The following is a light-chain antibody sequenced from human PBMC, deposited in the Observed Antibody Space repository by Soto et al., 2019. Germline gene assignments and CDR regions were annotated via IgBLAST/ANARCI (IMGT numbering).Light chain of an antibody. V-gene: IGKV3-15*01. J-gene: IGKJ3*01. Sequence: VLTQSPATLSLSPGERATLSCRASQNVRNSLAWFQQRPGQAPRLLIHGASTRATGVPARFSGGGSGTEFTLTISGLRSEDSATYYCQQYNAWPPLITFGPGTKVDLK. CDR3: QQYNAWPPLIT. CDR1: QNVRNS. CDR2: GAS.